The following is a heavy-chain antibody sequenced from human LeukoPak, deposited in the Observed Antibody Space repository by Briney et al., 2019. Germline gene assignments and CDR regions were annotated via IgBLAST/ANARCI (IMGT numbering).Heavy chain of an antibody. V-gene: IGHV4-30-4*08. CDR1: GGSISSGSYY. CDR2: IYYSGST. D-gene: IGHD1-1*01. Sequence: PSQTLSLTCTVSGGSISSGSYYWSWIRQPAGKGLEWIGYIYYSGSTYYNPSLKSRVTISVDTSKNQFSLKLSSVTAADTAVYYCARNAHMDAFDIWGQGTMVTVSS. J-gene: IGHJ3*02. CDR3: ARNAHMDAFDI.